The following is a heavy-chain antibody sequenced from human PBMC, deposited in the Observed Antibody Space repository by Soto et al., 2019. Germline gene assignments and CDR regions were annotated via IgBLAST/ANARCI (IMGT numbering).Heavy chain of an antibody. J-gene: IGHJ4*02. CDR2: VVVGSGNT. D-gene: IGHD1-26*01. V-gene: IGHV1-58*01. CDR3: ARDDSGFSGSHYIDYFNY. CDR1: GFTFTSSA. Sequence: SVKVSCKASGFTFTSSAVQWVRRDRGQRLEWIGWVVVGSGNTNYAQKFQGRVTMTRDTSTGTVYMQLSSLTSEDTAVYYCARDDSGFSGSHYIDYFNYWGQGALVTVTS.